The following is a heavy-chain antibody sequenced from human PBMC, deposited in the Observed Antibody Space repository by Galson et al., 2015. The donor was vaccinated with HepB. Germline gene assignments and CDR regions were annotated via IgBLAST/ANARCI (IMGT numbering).Heavy chain of an antibody. CDR1: GAIFSSYA. D-gene: IGHD3-16*02. Sequence: SLRLSCAASGAIFSSYAFHWVRQAPGKGLEWVALISYDAKSIYYADSVKGRFIISRDNSKNTLFLQMNSLTNEDTAVYYCARDRSNRDAFDVWGQGTMVTVSS. CDR2: ISYDAKSI. V-gene: IGHV3-30*04. J-gene: IGHJ3*01. CDR3: ARDRSNRDAFDV.